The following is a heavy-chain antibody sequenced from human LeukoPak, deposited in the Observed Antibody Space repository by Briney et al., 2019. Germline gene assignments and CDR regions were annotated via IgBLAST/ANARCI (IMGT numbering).Heavy chain of an antibody. CDR2: ISGSDGRT. Sequence: GGSLRLSCAASGFTFSGYAMSWVRQAPGKGLEWVAVISGSDGRTNYADSVKGRFTISRDNSKNTLYLQMNSLRAEDTAVYYCATASSGSYPMYFDYWGQGTLVTVSS. D-gene: IGHD1-26*01. CDR1: GFTFSGYA. CDR3: ATASSGSYPMYFDY. J-gene: IGHJ4*02. V-gene: IGHV3-23*01.